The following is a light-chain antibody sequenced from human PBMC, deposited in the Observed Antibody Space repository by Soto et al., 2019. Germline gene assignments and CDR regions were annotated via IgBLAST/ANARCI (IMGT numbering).Light chain of an antibody. V-gene: IGLV2-23*01. Sequence: QFALTPAASLSGSPGQSISISCTVTMSYVWSYNLVSWYQQYPGTAPKLMIYEDSKRPSGVSNRFSGSKSGNTASLTISGLQTEEEADYYCCSYAGSSTYVFGTGTKVNVL. CDR2: EDS. CDR3: CSYAGSSTYV. J-gene: IGLJ1*01. CDR1: MSYVWSYNL.